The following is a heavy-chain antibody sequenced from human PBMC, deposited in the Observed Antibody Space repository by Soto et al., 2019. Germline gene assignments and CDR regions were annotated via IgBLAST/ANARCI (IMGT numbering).Heavy chain of an antibody. V-gene: IGHV3-48*03. J-gene: IGHJ4*02. CDR1: GFTFSSYS. CDR2: IFTTGTTM. Sequence: GGSLRLSCVASGFTFSSYSIVWVRQAPGKGLERVSYIFTTGTTMYYADSVKGRFTVSRDNAKNSVFLLLNSLRAEDTAVYYCARDKDWAFDYWGQGT. D-gene: IGHD3-9*01. CDR3: ARDKDWAFDY.